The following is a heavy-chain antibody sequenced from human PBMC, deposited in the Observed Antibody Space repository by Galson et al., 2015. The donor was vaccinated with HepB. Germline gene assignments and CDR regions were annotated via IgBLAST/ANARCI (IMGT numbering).Heavy chain of an antibody. CDR2: IIPVLNMV. D-gene: IGHD3-16*01. Sequence: SVKVSCKASGGTFSSSAISWVRQAPGQGLEWMARIIPVLNMVNYAQKLQGRVTVTADSSTSTAYMNLSGLSSEDTAVYYRASGRGDVFDYWGQGTLVAVSS. CDR1: GGTFSSSA. J-gene: IGHJ4*02. V-gene: IGHV1-69*04. CDR3: ASGRGDVFDY.